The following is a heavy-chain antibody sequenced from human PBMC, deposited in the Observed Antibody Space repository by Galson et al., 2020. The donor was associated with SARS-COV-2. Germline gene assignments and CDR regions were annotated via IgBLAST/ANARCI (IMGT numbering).Heavy chain of an antibody. J-gene: IGHJ6*02. CDR2: INPNSGGT. V-gene: IGHV1-2*02. CDR3: ARVGRGYGGNRNYYYYGMDV. CDR1: GYTFTGYY. D-gene: IGHD4-17*01. Sequence: ASVKVSCKASGYTFTGYYMHWVRQAPGQGLEWMGWINPNSGGTNYAQKCQGRVTMTRDTSISTAYMELSRLRSDDTAVYYCARVGRGYGGNRNYYYYGMDVWGQGTTVTVSS.